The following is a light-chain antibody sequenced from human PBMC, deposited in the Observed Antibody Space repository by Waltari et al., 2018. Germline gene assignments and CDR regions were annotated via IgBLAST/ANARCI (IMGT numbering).Light chain of an antibody. CDR3: SSYISSSTLEL. CDR1: SRDVGTYNY. CDR2: DVS. V-gene: IGLV2-14*03. J-gene: IGLJ2*01. Sequence: QSALTQPASVSGSPGQSITISCTGTSRDVGTYNYLSWYQQHPGKAPKLMIFDVSIRPSGVSNRFSGSKSGNTASLTISGLQAEDEADYYCSSYISSSTLELFGGGTSLTVL.